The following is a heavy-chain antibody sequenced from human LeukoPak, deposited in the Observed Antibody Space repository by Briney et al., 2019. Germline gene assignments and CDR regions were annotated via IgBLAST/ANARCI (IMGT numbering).Heavy chain of an antibody. CDR3: AKDPYYGSGSFYPGDYYYYYMDV. Sequence: GGSLRLSCAASGFTISSYGMHWVRQAPGKGLEWVAFIRYDGSNKYYADSVKGRFTISRDNSQNTLYLQMNSLRAEDTAVYYCAKDPYYGSGSFYPGDYYYYYMDVWGKGTTVTVSS. CDR2: IRYDGSNK. J-gene: IGHJ6*03. D-gene: IGHD3-10*01. CDR1: GFTISSYG. V-gene: IGHV3-30*02.